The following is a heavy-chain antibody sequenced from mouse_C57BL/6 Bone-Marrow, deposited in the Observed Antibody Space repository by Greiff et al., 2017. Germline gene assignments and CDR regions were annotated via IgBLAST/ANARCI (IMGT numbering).Heavy chain of an antibody. D-gene: IGHD1-1*01. CDR1: GYSITSGYY. CDR2: ISYDGSN. V-gene: IGHV3-6*01. CDR3: ARDDGYYYGS. J-gene: IGHJ1*03. Sequence: EVKLQESGPGLVKPSQSLSLTCSVTGYSITSGYYWNWIRQFPGNKLEWMGYISYDGSNNYNPSLKNRISITRDTAKNQFFLKLNSVTTEDTTTYYCARDDGYYYGSWGTGTTVTVSS.